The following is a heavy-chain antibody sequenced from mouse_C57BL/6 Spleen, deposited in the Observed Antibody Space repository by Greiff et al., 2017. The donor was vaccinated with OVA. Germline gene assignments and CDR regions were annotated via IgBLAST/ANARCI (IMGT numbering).Heavy chain of an antibody. CDR1: GYSITSGYD. V-gene: IGHV3-1*01. CDR2: ISYSGST. CDR3: ARARYGSSYFDY. Sequence: EVKVEESGPGMVKPSQSLSLTCTVTGYSITSGYDWHWIRHFPGNKLEWMGYISYSGSTNYNPSLKSRISITHDTSKNHFFLKLNSVTTEDTATYYCARARYGSSYFDYWGQGTTLTVSS. D-gene: IGHD1-1*01. J-gene: IGHJ2*01.